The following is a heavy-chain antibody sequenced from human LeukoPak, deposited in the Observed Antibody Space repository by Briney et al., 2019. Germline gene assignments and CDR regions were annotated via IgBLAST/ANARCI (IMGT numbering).Heavy chain of an antibody. D-gene: IGHD3-10*01. Sequence: GASVKVSCKASGYTFTGYYMHWVRQAPGQRLEWMGRIIPILGIANYAQKFQGRVTITADKSTSTAYMELSSLRSEDTAVYYCARDVPPPMVRGARGYFDYWGQGTLVTVSS. CDR3: ARDVPPPMVRGARGYFDY. V-gene: IGHV1-69*04. J-gene: IGHJ4*02. CDR2: IIPILGIA. CDR1: GYTFTGYY.